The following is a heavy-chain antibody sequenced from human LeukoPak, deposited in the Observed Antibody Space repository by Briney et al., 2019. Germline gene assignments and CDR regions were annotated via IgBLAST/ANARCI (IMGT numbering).Heavy chain of an antibody. CDR1: GFSLSSYG. D-gene: IGHD2-2*01. CDR3: ARAPVGLDAFDI. Sequence: PGGSLRLSCAASGFSLSSYGIHWVRQAPGKGLEWVAYISSSGTTIYNADSVKGRFTISRDNAKNSLFLQMNSLRAEDTAVYYCARAPVGLDAFDIWGQGTMVTVSS. V-gene: IGHV3-48*04. J-gene: IGHJ3*02. CDR2: ISSSGTTI.